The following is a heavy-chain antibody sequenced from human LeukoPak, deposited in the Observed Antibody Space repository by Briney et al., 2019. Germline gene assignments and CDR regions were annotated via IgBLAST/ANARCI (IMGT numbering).Heavy chain of an antibody. J-gene: IGHJ4*02. CDR2: ISNNGGRT. CDR1: GFTFSSYD. D-gene: IGHD7-27*01. CDR3: ATTADWGYDY. Sequence: AGSLRLSCAASGFTFSSYDMSWVRQAPGKGLEWVSTISNNGGRTFYSDSVKGRFTISRDNSKNTLYLQMNSLRAEDTAVYYCATTADWGYDYWGQGTLVTVSS. V-gene: IGHV3-23*01.